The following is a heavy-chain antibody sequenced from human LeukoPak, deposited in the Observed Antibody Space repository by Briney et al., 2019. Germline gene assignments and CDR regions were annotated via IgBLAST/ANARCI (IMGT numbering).Heavy chain of an antibody. J-gene: IGHJ3*02. CDR2: VYNSGST. CDR3: ARDPYEGGLDAFDI. Sequence: SETLSLTCAVSGGSVRTYYWNWIRQPPGKGLEWIGHVYNSGSTNYNPSLKSRVTISVDTSKNQFSLKLNSVTAADTAVYYCARDPYEGGLDAFDIWGQGTMVTVSS. CDR1: GGSVRTYY. D-gene: IGHD3-22*01. V-gene: IGHV4-59*02.